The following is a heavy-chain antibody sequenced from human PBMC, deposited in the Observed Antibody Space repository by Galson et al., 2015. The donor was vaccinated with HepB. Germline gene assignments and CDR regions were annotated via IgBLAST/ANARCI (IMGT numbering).Heavy chain of an antibody. J-gene: IGHJ3*02. D-gene: IGHD6-19*01. Sequence: SVKVSCKASGYTFTGYYMHWVRQAPGQGLEWMGWINPNSGGTNYAQKFQGWVTMTRDTSISTAYMELSRLRSDDTAVYYCARVGYSSGWSGGAFDIWGQGTMVTVSS. CDR3: ARVGYSSGWSGGAFDI. V-gene: IGHV1-2*04. CDR2: INPNSGGT. CDR1: GYTFTGYY.